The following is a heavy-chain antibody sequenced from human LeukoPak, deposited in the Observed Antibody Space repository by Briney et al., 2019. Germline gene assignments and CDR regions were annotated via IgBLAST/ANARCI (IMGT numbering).Heavy chain of an antibody. CDR1: GYTFTSYG. J-gene: IGHJ4*02. Sequence: ASVKVSCKASGYTFTSYGISWVRQAPGQGLEWMGWISAYNGNTNYAQKLQGRVTMTTDTSTSTAYMELRSLRSDDTAVYYCARGEDIVVVPAAMGHFGYWGQGTLVTVSS. CDR3: ARGEDIVVVPAAMGHFGY. V-gene: IGHV1-18*01. D-gene: IGHD2-2*01. CDR2: ISAYNGNT.